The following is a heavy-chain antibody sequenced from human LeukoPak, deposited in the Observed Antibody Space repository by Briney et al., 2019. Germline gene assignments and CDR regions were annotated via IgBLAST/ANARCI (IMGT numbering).Heavy chain of an antibody. D-gene: IGHD6-13*01. J-gene: IGHJ3*02. V-gene: IGHV4-59*01. CDR1: GGSISSYY. CDR2: IYYSGST. CDR3: ARVSSWPPEGAFDI. Sequence: SETLSLTCTVSGGSISSYYWSWIRQPPGKGLEWIGYIYYSGSTNYNPSLKSRVTISVDTSKNQFSLKLSSVTAADTAVYYCARVSSWPPEGAFDIWGQGTMVTVSS.